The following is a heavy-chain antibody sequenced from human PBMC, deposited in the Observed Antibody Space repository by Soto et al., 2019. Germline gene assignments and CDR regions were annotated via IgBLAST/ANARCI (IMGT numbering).Heavy chain of an antibody. J-gene: IGHJ6*04. CDR2: IIPIFDTT. CDR3: ARSARGSTRLYYYYGMDV. CDR1: GGTFGSYA. Sequence: QVQLVQSGAEVKKPGSSMKVSCKASGGTFGSYAINWVRQAPGQGLEWMGGIIPIFDTTNYARKVQGRVTITADESTSTAYMYLSSLRSEDTALYYCARSARGSTRLYYYYGMDVWGKGTTVTVSS. D-gene: IGHD2-15*01. V-gene: IGHV1-69*01.